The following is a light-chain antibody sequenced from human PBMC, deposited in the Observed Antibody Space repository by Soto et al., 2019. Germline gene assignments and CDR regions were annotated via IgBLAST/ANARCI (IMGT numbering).Light chain of an antibody. CDR3: QSYDSDLTESYV. CDR2: HNT. CDR1: SSQHGAGFD. J-gene: IGLJ1*01. Sequence: QSLLAQPPPISGAPGQTVTLPCTGGSSQHGAGFDVHWYQLVPGGAPGPLIYHNTNRPSGVPDRFSGSKSGASASLAITGLQAEDEADYYCQSYDSDLTESYVFGTGTKVTVL. V-gene: IGLV1-40*01.